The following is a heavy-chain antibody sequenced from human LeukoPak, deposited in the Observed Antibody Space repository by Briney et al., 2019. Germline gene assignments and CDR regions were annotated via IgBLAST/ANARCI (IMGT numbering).Heavy chain of an antibody. J-gene: IGHJ4*02. CDR1: VGSISSSSYY. Sequence: PLETLSVTCTVSVGSISSSSYYWGWIRQPPGKGLGWIGSIYYSGSTYYNPSLKSRVTISVDTSKNQFSLKLSSLTGADTAVYYCARDRDILTGYFDCWGQGTLVTVSS. D-gene: IGHD3-9*01. CDR3: ARDRDILTGYFDC. CDR2: IYYSGST. V-gene: IGHV4-39*07.